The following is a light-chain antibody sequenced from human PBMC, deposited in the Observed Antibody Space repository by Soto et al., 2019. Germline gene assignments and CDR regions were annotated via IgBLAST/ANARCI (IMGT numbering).Light chain of an antibody. CDR2: EVN. CDR3: CSYTTTSAYV. J-gene: IGLJ1*01. V-gene: IGLV2-14*01. CDR1: FSDVGRYNS. Sequence: QSVLAQPASVSGSPGQSITISCTGTFSDVGRYNSVSWYQQRPGKAPKLMIFEVNNRPSGVSNRFSGSKSGNTASLAISGLQTEDEADYYCCSYTTTSAYVFGTGTKATAL.